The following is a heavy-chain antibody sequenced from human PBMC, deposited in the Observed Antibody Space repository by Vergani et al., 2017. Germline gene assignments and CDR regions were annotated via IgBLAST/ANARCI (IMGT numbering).Heavy chain of an antibody. CDR3: ARHPGSGWYAGYYYYYYGMDV. CDR1: GGSISSYY. CDR2: IDYSGST. D-gene: IGHD6-19*01. Sequence: QVQLQESGPGLVKPSETLSLTCTVSGGSISSYYWSWIRQPPGKGLEWIGNIDYSGSTNYSPSLKSRVTISVDTSKNQFSLKLSSVTAADTAVYYCARHPGSGWYAGYYYYYYGMDVWGQGTTVTVSS. J-gene: IGHJ6*02. V-gene: IGHV4-59*08.